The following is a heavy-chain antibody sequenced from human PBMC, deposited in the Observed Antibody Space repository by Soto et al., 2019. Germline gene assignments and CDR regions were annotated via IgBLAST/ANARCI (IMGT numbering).Heavy chain of an antibody. CDR3: ARDLPRGYLGTRGFDP. CDR2: IIPIFGTA. V-gene: IGHV1-69*01. Sequence: QVPLVQSGAEVKKPGSSVKVSCKASGGTFSSYAISWVRQAPGQGLEWMGGIIPIFGTANYAQKFQGRVTITADESTSTAYMELSSLRSEDTAVYYCARDLPRGYLGTRGFDPWGQGTLVTVSS. J-gene: IGHJ5*02. D-gene: IGHD5-12*01. CDR1: GGTFSSYA.